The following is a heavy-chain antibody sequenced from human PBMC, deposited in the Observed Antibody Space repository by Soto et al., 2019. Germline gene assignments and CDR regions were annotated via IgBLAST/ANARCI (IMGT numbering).Heavy chain of an antibody. CDR3: ARLQGGWVRGSAFDI. CDR1: GGSISSYY. CDR2: IYYSGST. D-gene: IGHD6-19*01. Sequence: QVQLQESGPGLVKPSETLSLTCTVSGGSISSYYWSWIRQPPGKGLEWIGYIYYSGSTNYNPSLKSRVTISVDTSKNQFSLKLSSVTAADTAVYYCARLQGGWVRGSAFDIWGQGTMVTVSS. V-gene: IGHV4-59*08. J-gene: IGHJ3*02.